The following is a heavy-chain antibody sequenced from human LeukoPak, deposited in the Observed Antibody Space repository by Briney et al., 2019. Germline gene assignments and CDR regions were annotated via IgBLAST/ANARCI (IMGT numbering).Heavy chain of an antibody. CDR2: IYYSGIT. CDR3: ARAVRDIVVVPAASPMDV. CDR1: GGSISSGDYY. D-gene: IGHD2-2*01. V-gene: IGHV4-30-4*08. J-gene: IGHJ6*03. Sequence: SQTLSLXCTVSGGSISSGDYYWSWIRQPPVKGLEWIGYIYYSGITYYNPSLKSRVTISVDTSKNQFSLKLSSVTAADTAVYYCARAVRDIVVVPAASPMDVWGKGTTVTVSS.